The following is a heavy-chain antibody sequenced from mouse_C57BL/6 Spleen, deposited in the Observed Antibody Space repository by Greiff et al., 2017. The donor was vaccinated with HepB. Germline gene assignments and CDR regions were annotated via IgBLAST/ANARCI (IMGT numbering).Heavy chain of an antibody. CDR3: ARGALRRDYFDY. D-gene: IGHD2-12*01. CDR1: GFTFSSYT. J-gene: IGHJ2*01. Sequence: EVMLVESGGGLVKPGGSLKLSCAASGFTFSSYTMSWVRQTPEKRLEWVATISGGGGNTYYPDSVKGRFTISRDNAKNTLYLQMSSLRSEDTALYYCARGALRRDYFDYWGQGTTLTVSS. CDR2: ISGGGGNT. V-gene: IGHV5-9*01.